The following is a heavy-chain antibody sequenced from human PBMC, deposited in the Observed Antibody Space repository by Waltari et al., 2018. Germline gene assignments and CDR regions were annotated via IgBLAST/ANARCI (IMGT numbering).Heavy chain of an antibody. CDR1: GGSLNRLS. D-gene: IGHD2-2*01. V-gene: IGHV4-59*08. Sequence: QVQLQESGPGLVKPSETLSLTCTVSGGSLNRLSWTWIRQPPGKGLEWIGYIFYTGSTKYNPSLQSRVTMSVDTSKNQFSLNLSSVTAADTAVYYCARRNQLGNWYFDLWGRGALVTVSS. CDR2: IFYTGST. CDR3: ARRNQLGNWYFDL. J-gene: IGHJ2*01.